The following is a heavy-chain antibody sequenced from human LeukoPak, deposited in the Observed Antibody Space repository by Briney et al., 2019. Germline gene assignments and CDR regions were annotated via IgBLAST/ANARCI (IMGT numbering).Heavy chain of an antibody. J-gene: IGHJ6*03. V-gene: IGHV3-30*04. CDR3: ARGQLQYHYSIDV. Sequence: GGSLRLSCAASGFTFINDAMHWVRQAPGEGLGWGAGITYDGDKKFYPDSVKGRYTISRDNSKKTVFLEMNSLRPEDTALYYCARGQLQYHYSIDVWGNGTTVTVSS. CDR1: GFTFINDA. D-gene: IGHD2-2*02. CDR2: ITYDGDKK.